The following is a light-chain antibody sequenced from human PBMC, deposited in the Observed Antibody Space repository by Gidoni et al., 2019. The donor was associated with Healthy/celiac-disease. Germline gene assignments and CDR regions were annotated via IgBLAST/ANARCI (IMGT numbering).Light chain of an antibody. CDR3: SSYTSSSSWV. CDR2: EVS. CDR1: SSDVGGYHY. J-gene: IGLJ3*02. Sequence: QSALTPPASVSVSPGQSITISCTGTSSDVGGYHYVSWYHQHPGKAPKLMIYEVSNRPSGGSNRFSGSKSGNTASLTISGLQAEDEADYYCSSYTSSSSWVFGGGTKLTVL. V-gene: IGLV2-14*01.